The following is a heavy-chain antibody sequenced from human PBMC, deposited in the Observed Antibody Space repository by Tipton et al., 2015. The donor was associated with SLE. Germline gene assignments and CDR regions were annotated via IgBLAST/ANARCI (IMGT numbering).Heavy chain of an antibody. D-gene: IGHD6-13*01. CDR2: IYFSGST. CDR1: GVSISTSSDY. J-gene: IGHJ5*02. Sequence: TLSLTCTVSGVSISTSSDYWGWIRQPPGKGLEWIGTIYFSGSTNYNPSLKGRVTISVDTSKNQFSLKLSSVTAADTAVYYCATIALAAAGSGWFDPWGQGTLVTVSS. V-gene: IGHV4-39*07. CDR3: ATIALAAAGSGWFDP.